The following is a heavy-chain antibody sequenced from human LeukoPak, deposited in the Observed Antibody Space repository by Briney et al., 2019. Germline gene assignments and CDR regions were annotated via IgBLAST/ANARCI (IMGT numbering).Heavy chain of an antibody. D-gene: IGHD6-13*01. J-gene: IGHJ4*02. V-gene: IGHV5-51*01. CDR2: IYPGDSDT. Sequence: GESLKISCKASGYSFTNYWIGWVRQMPGKGLEWMGLIYPGDSDTRYSPSFQGQVTISADKSISTAYLQWSSLKAPDTAMYYCARRARIAAAGIYFDYWGQGTLVTVSS. CDR3: ARRARIAAAGIYFDY. CDR1: GYSFTNYW.